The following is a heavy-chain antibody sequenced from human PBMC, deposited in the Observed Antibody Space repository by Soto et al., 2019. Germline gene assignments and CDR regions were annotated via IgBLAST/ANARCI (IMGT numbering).Heavy chain of an antibody. V-gene: IGHV4-59*08. CDR1: GGSISSYY. D-gene: IGHD1-20*01. J-gene: IGHJ3*02. CDR3: ARTLTGTDAFDI. CDR2: IYYSGST. Sequence: SETLSLTCTVSGGSISSYYWSWIRQPPGKGLEWIGYIYYSGSTNYNPSLKSRVTISVDTSKNQFSLKLSSVTAADTAVYYCARTLTGTDAFDIWGQGTMVTVSS.